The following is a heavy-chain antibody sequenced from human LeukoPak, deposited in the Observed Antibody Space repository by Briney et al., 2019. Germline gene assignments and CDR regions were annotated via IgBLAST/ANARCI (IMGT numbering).Heavy chain of an antibody. CDR3: AKAVAQYSSGWYDY. CDR1: GFTFSSYA. D-gene: IGHD6-19*01. CDR2: ISGSGGST. Sequence: AGGSLRLSCAASGFTFSSYAMSWVRQAPGKGLEWVSAISGSGGSTYYADSVKGRFTISRDNSKNTLYLQMNSLRAEDTAVYYCAKAVAQYSSGWYDYWGQGTLVTVSS. J-gene: IGHJ4*02. V-gene: IGHV3-23*01.